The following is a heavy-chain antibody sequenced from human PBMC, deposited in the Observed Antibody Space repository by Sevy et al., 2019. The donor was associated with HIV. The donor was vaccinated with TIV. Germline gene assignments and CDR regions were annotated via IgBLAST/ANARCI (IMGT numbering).Heavy chain of an antibody. CDR3: ARWTAAEFDY. CDR2: IYNSGST. V-gene: IGHV4-59*11. D-gene: IGHD2-15*01. J-gene: IGHJ4*02. CDR1: GVSISSHY. Sequence: SETLSLTCTVSGVSISSHYWSWLRQPPGKGLEWIAYIYNSGSTSYNPSLKSRVTISVDTSNNQFSLRLSSVTAADTAVYWCARWTAAEFDYWGQGTQVTVSS.